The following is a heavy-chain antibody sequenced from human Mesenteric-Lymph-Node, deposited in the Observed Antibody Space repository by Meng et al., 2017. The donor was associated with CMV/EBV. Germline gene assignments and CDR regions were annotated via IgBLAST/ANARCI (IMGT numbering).Heavy chain of an antibody. CDR3: ATSSYDSSGYWRY. Sequence: ASVKSCKASGYTFTSYDINWVRQATGQGLEWMGWMNPNSGNTGYAQKFQGRVTITRNTSISTAYMELSSLRSEDTAVYYCATSSYDSSGYWRYWGQGTLVTVSS. D-gene: IGHD3-22*01. CDR1: GYTFTSYD. CDR2: MNPNSGNT. V-gene: IGHV1-8*03. J-gene: IGHJ4*02.